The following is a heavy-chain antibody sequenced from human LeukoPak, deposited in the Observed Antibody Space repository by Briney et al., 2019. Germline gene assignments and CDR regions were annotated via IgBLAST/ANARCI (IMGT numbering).Heavy chain of an antibody. J-gene: IGHJ3*02. CDR3: ARVPYYDILTGYSPDAFDI. CDR2: ISYDGSKK. CDR1: GFAFNYFG. Sequence: PGRSLRLSCAASGFAFNYFGMNWVRQAPGKGLEWAAFISYDGSKKYYADSVKGRFTISRDNSNNTLYLLMNSLRPEDMAVYYCARVPYYDILTGYSPDAFDIWGQGTMVTVSS. V-gene: IGHV3-30*03. D-gene: IGHD3-9*01.